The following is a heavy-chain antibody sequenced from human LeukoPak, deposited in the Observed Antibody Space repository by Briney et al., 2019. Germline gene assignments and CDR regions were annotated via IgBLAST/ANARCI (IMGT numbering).Heavy chain of an antibody. CDR3: AREDYSNYAPYFDY. CDR2: IDPDGSST. Sequence: GGSLRLSCAASEFTFSIYWMHWVRQAPGKGLVWVSRIDPDGSSTNYADSVKGRFTISRDNAKNTLYLQLNSLRAEDTAVYYCAREDYSNYAPYFDYWGQGTLVTVSS. CDR1: EFTFSIYW. J-gene: IGHJ4*02. D-gene: IGHD4-11*01. V-gene: IGHV3-74*01.